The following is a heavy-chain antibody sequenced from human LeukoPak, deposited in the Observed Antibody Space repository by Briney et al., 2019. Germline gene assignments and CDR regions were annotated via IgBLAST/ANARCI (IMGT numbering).Heavy chain of an antibody. CDR1: GYTFTSYY. CDR2: INPSGGST. D-gene: IGHD3-3*01. V-gene: IGHV1-46*01. J-gene: IGHJ5*02. CDR3: ARAGPFLLEWLEVMRGFDP. Sequence: ASVKVSCKASGYTFTSYYMHWVRQAPGQGLEWMGIINPSGGSTSYAQKFQGRVTMTRDTSTSTVYMELSSLRSEDTAVYYCARAGPFLLEWLEVMRGFDPWGQGTLVTVSS.